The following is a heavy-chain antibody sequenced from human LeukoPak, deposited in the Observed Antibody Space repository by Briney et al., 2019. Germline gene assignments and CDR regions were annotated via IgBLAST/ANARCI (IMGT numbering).Heavy chain of an antibody. CDR1: GYIFTSYV. J-gene: IGHJ6*03. V-gene: IGHV1-18*01. CDR3: ARDNYGDYYYYYMDV. CDR2: ISVYNGNT. D-gene: IGHD4-17*01. Sequence: ASVKVSCKASGYIFTSYVMSWVRQAPGQGLEWMGWISVYNGNTNYAQKLQGRVTMTTDTSTSTAYMELRSLRSDDTAVYYCARDNYGDYYYYYMDVWGKGTTVTVSS.